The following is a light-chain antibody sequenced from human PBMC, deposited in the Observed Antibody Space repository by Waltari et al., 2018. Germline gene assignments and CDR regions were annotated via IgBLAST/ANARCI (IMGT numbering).Light chain of an antibody. CDR3: SAWDDSLNAWV. Sequence: QSVLTQAPSASGTPGQRVTISCLGSSSNIGTTYVNWYQQLPGTAPKLLIYNNNQRPSGVPDRFSGSKSGTSASLAISGLQSADEADFYGSAWDDSLNAWVFGGGTRLTVL. CDR1: SSNIGTTY. J-gene: IGLJ3*02. V-gene: IGLV1-44*01. CDR2: NNN.